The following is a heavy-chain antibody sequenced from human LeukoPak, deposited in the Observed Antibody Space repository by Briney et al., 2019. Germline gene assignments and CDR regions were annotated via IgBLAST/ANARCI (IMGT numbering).Heavy chain of an antibody. V-gene: IGHV4-61*08. Sequence: PSETLSLTCAVSGGSISSGGYYWSWIRQPPGTGLEWIGCIYYSGSTNYNPSLKSRVTISVDTSKNQFSLKLSSVTAADTAVYYCARDPSSSSPYFDYWGQGTLVTVSS. J-gene: IGHJ4*02. CDR2: IYYSGST. CDR1: GGSISSGGYY. CDR3: ARDPSSSSPYFDY. D-gene: IGHD6-13*01.